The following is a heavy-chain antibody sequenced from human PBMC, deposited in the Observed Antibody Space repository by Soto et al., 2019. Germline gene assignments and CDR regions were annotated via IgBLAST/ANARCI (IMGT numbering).Heavy chain of an antibody. J-gene: IGHJ4*01. CDR1: GLTFSDHY. Sequence: EVQLVESGGGLVQPGGSQSLSCAASGLTFSDHYMDWIRQAPGKGREWVGRIRNKANSYTTDYAASVKGRFTISRDDSKDSLYLQMNSLKTEDTAIYYCARDSGKGAYFDYWGHGTLATVSS. D-gene: IGHD1-26*01. CDR2: IRNKANSYTT. V-gene: IGHV3-72*01. CDR3: ARDSGKGAYFDY.